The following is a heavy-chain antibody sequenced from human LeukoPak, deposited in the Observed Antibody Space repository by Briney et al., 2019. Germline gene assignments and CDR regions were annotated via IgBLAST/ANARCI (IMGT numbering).Heavy chain of an antibody. V-gene: IGHV4-34*01. CDR1: GGSFSDFY. CDR3: ARLRWFSFDY. CDR2: INHSGGT. Sequence: SETLSLTCAVYGGSFSDFYWSWIRQPPGKGLEWIGEINHSGGTNYNPSLKSRVTISVDTSKNQFSLKLSSVTAADTAVYYCARLRWFSFDYWGQGTLVTVSS. J-gene: IGHJ4*02. D-gene: IGHD4-23*01.